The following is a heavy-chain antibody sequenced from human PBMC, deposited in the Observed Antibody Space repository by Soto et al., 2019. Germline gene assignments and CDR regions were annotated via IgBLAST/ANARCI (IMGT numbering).Heavy chain of an antibody. Sequence: PGESLKISCQGSGYSFASYWTGWVRQMPGKDLEWMGIIYPGDSDTSYSPSFQGQVTISADKSLRTAYLQWTSLKDSDTALYYCARTRSFTLGFYYDGMDVWGQGTTLAVFS. D-gene: IGHD3-16*02. V-gene: IGHV5-51*01. CDR2: IYPGDSDT. CDR3: ARTRSFTLGFYYDGMDV. CDR1: GYSFASYW. J-gene: IGHJ6*01.